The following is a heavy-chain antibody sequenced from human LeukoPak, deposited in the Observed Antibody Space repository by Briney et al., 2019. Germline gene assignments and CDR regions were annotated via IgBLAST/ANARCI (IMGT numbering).Heavy chain of an antibody. Sequence: SETLSLTCTVSGGSISSSSYYWGWIRQPPGKGLEWIGSIYYSGSTYYNPSLRSRVTISVDTSKNQFSLKLSSVTAADTAVYYCARVEGGSYLAYYYYYMDVWGKGTTVTVSS. CDR1: GGSISSSSYY. CDR3: ARVEGGSYLAYYYYYMDV. D-gene: IGHD1-26*01. V-gene: IGHV4-39*07. CDR2: IYYSGST. J-gene: IGHJ6*03.